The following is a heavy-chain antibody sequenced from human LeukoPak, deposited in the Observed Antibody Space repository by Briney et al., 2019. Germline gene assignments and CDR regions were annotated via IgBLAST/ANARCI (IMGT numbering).Heavy chain of an antibody. CDR1: GYTFTSYG. D-gene: IGHD6-19*01. Sequence: ASVKVSCTASGYTFTSYGISWVRQAPGQGLEWMGWISAYNGNTNYAQKLQGRVTMTTDTSTSTAYMELRSLRSDDTAVYYCARGWNAHSGWSWFDPWGQGTLVTVSS. J-gene: IGHJ5*02. CDR3: ARGWNAHSGWSWFDP. CDR2: ISAYNGNT. V-gene: IGHV1-18*01.